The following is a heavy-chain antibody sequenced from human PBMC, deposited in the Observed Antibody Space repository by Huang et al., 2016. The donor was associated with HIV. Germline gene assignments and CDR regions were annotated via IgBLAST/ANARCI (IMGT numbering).Heavy chain of an antibody. J-gene: IGHJ6*02. D-gene: IGHD1-7*01. Sequence: VESGGRLVKPGGSIRLSCVGSTFSFGAYWMSWVRQTPVKGLEWVANIKQDESEKYYVESVKGRFNISRDNAKKILFLQMDNVRVEDTATYYCATKTGAMDIWGQGTAVTVS. CDR2: IKQDESEK. CDR3: ATKTGAMDI. CDR1: TFSFGAYW. V-gene: IGHV3-7*01.